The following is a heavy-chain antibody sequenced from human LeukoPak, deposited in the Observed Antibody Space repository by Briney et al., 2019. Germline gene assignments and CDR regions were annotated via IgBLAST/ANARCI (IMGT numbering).Heavy chain of an antibody. CDR3: ATVLGHYDSSGYYSFDY. CDR1: GYTLTELS. V-gene: IGHV1-24*01. J-gene: IGHJ4*02. Sequence: ASVKVSYKVSGYTLTELSMHWVRQAPGKGLEWMGGFDPEDGETIYAQKFQGRVTMTEDTSTDTAYMELSSLRSEDTAVYYCATVLGHYDSSGYYSFDYWGQGTLVTVSS. D-gene: IGHD3-22*01. CDR2: FDPEDGET.